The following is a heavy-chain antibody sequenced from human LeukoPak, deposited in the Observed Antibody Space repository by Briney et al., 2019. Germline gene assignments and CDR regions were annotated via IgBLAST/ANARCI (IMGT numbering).Heavy chain of an antibody. J-gene: IGHJ4*02. V-gene: IGHV3-30*04. D-gene: IGHD6-19*01. Sequence: GGSLRLSCAASGFTFSSYAVHWVRQAPGKGLEWVAVISYDGSNKYYADSVKGRFTISRDNSKNTLYLQMNSLRAEDTAVYYCARESSSGWYSSYYFDYWGQGTLVTVSS. CDR1: GFTFSSYA. CDR3: ARESSSGWYSSYYFDY. CDR2: ISYDGSNK.